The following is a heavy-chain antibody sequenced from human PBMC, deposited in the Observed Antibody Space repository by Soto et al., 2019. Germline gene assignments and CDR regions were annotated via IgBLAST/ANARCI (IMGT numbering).Heavy chain of an antibody. CDR3: ARVVGGGDYYGSGSSSYYYMDV. J-gene: IGHJ6*03. D-gene: IGHD3-10*01. CDR2: IYHSGST. V-gene: IGHV4-4*02. Sequence: QVQLQESGPGLVKPSGTLSLTCAVSSGSISSSNWWSWVRQPPGKGLEWIGEIYHSGSTNYNPSLKSRVTISVDKPKNQFSLKLGSVTAADTAVYYCARVVGGGDYYGSGSSSYYYMDVWGKGTTVTVSS. CDR1: SGSISSSNW.